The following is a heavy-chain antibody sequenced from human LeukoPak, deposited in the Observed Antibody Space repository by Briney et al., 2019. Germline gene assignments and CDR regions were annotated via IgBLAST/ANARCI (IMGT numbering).Heavy chain of an antibody. CDR2: INTNTGNP. CDR1: GYTFTSYA. Sequence: ASVKVSCKASGYTFTSYAMNWVRQAPGQGLEWMGWINTNTGNPTYAQGFTGRFVFSLDTSVSTAYLQISSLKAEDTAVYYYATEPYYYGSSGYYWWFDPWGQGTLVTVSS. CDR3: ATEPYYYGSSGYYWWFDP. V-gene: IGHV7-4-1*02. J-gene: IGHJ5*02. D-gene: IGHD3-22*01.